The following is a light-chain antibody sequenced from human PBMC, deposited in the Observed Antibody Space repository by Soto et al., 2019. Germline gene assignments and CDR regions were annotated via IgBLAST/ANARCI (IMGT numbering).Light chain of an antibody. CDR2: GAS. CDR3: LQHNNFPPT. CDR1: QGINSY. V-gene: IGKV1-17*03. J-gene: IGKJ2*01. Sequence: DIQMTQSPSVMSASVGDRVTITCRASQGINSYLAWFQQKPGKAPERLIYGASSLQSGVPSRFSGSGSGTEFTLTISSLQPADVATYYCLQHNNFPPTFGQGTKLEI.